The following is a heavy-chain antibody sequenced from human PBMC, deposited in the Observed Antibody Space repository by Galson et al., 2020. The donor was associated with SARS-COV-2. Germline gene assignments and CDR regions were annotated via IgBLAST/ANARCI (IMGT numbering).Heavy chain of an antibody. V-gene: IGHV4-59*08. J-gene: IGHJ4*02. CDR1: IGSMSDHY. CDR2: IFYTGST. CDR3: AKLAEGLRSSGDY. Sequence: ETSETLSLTCSVSIGSMSDHYWSCIRQPPGKALEWIGFIFYTGSTNYNASLKSRVTITLDTSKKQFYLRLTSVTAADTAVYYCAKLAEGLRSSGDYWGQGPLVAVSS.